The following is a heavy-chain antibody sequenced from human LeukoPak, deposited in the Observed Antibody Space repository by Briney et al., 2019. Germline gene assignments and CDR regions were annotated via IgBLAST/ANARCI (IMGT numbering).Heavy chain of an antibody. D-gene: IGHD3-22*01. V-gene: IGHV1-69*05. Sequence: GASVKVSCKASGGTFSSYAISWVRQAPGQGLEWMGRIIPIFGTANYAQKFQGRVTITTDESTSTAYMELSSLRSEDTAVYYCARAPLYYYDSSGYRPEYFQHWGQATLVTVSS. CDR1: GGTFSSYA. J-gene: IGHJ1*01. CDR3: ARAPLYYYDSSGYRPEYFQH. CDR2: IIPIFGTA.